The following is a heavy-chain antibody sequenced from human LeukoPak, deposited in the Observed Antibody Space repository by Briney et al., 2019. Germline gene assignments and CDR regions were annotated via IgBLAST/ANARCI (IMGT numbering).Heavy chain of an antibody. V-gene: IGHV1-18*01. J-gene: IGHJ3*02. CDR2: ISSYNGDT. CDR1: GYTFTSYG. CDR3: ARTMTTGRAFDI. Sequence: GASVKVSCKASGYTFTSYGINWVRQAPGQGLEWMGWISSYNGDTNYAQKLQGRVTMTTDTSTSTAYMELRSLRSDDTAVYYCARTMTTGRAFDIWGQGTMVTVSS. D-gene: IGHD4-17*01.